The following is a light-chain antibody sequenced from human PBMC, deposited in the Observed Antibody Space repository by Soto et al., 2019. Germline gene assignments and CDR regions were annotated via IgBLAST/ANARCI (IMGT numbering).Light chain of an antibody. J-gene: IGLJ1*01. CDR1: TSDVGGSNY. V-gene: IGLV2-14*01. CDR3: CSYALSSTPYV. Sequence: QSVLTQPASVSGSPGQSITISCTGTTSDVGGSNYVSWYQQHPGKAPKLIIYEVSNRPSGVSTRFSGSKSGNTASLSISGLQAEDEADYYCCSYALSSTPYVFGTGTKVTVL. CDR2: EVS.